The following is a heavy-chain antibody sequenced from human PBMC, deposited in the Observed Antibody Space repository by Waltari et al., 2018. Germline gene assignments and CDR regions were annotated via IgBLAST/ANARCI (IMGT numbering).Heavy chain of an antibody. D-gene: IGHD3-22*01. CDR2: IGGDGKT. Sequence: EVQLVESGGDLVQPGGSLRLSCASSGFYFTDAVIHWVRQSTGKSLEWVSGIGGDGKTHYADSVKGRFTISREQAKRSSYLQMNSLTAADTAVYYCAKEGFSSGRAGGFDFWGPGTAVTVSS. CDR1: GFYFTDAV. J-gene: IGHJ3*01. CDR3: AKEGFSSGRAGGFDF. V-gene: IGHV3-13*01.